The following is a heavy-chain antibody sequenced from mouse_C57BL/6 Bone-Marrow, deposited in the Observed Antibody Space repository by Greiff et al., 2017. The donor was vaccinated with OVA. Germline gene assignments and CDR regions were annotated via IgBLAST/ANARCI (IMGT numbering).Heavy chain of an antibody. CDR2: IDPANGNT. D-gene: IGHD1-1*01. J-gene: IGHJ4*01. V-gene: IGHV14-3*01. CDR3: VSTVVEGNYAMDY. CDR1: GFNIKNTY. Sequence: EVKLQESVAELVRPGASVKLSCTASGFNIKNTYMHWVKQRPEQGLEWIGRIDPANGNTKYAPKFQGKATITADTSSNTAYLQLSSLTSEDTAIYYCVSTVVEGNYAMDYWGQGTSVTVSS.